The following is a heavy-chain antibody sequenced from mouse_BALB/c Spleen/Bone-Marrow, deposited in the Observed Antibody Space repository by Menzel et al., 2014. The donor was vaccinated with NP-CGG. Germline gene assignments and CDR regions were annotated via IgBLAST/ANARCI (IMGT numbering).Heavy chain of an antibody. CDR3: TRFLYGSSFYYAMDY. Sequence: VQLQQSGTVLARPGASVKMPCKASGYTFTSYWMHWVKQRPGQGLEWIGAIYPGNSDTSYNQKFKGKAKLTAVTSTSTAYMELSSLTNEDSAVYYCTRFLYGSSFYYAMDYWGQGTSVTVSS. CDR2: IYPGNSDT. V-gene: IGHV1-5*01. J-gene: IGHJ4*01. D-gene: IGHD1-1*01. CDR1: GYTFTSYW.